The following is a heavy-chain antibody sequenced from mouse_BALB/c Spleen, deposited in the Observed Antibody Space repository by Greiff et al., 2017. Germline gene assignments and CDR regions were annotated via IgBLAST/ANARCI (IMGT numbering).Heavy chain of an antibody. CDR1: GFNIKDTY. Sequence: DVKLQESGAELVKPGASVKLSCTASGFNIKDTYMHWVKQRPEQGLEWIGRIDPANGNTKYDPKFQGKATITADTSSNTAYLQLSSLTSEDTAVYYCAYDYRGDAMDYWGQGTSVTVSS. CDR2: IDPANGNT. V-gene: IGHV14-3*02. J-gene: IGHJ4*01. D-gene: IGHD2-4*01. CDR3: AYDYRGDAMDY.